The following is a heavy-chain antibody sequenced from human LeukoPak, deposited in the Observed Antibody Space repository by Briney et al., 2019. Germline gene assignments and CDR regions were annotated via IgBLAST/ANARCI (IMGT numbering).Heavy chain of an antibody. J-gene: IGHJ4*02. CDR2: IYYSGST. D-gene: IGHD3-3*01. Sequence: PSETLSLTCTVSGGSISSSRYSWGWIRQPPGKGLEWIGSIYYSGSTYYSPSLKSRVTISVDTSKNQFSLKLSSVTAADTAVYYCARHGPATYDFWSGDGGYFDYWGQGTLVTVSS. CDR1: GGSISSSRYS. CDR3: ARHGPATYDFWSGDGGYFDY. V-gene: IGHV4-39*01.